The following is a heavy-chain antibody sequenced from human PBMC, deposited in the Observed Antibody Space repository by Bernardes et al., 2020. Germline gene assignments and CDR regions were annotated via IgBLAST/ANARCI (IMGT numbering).Heavy chain of an antibody. CDR2: IYYSGST. CDR1: GGSISSGGYY. V-gene: IGHV4-31*03. Sequence: SETLSLTRTVSGGSISSGGYYWSWIRQHPGKGLEWIGYIYYSGSTYYNPSLKSRVTISVDTSKNQFSLKLSSVTAADTAVYYCARDRGNPIFGVVITSYGMDVWGQGTTVTVSS. J-gene: IGHJ6*02. D-gene: IGHD3-3*01. CDR3: ARDRGNPIFGVVITSYGMDV.